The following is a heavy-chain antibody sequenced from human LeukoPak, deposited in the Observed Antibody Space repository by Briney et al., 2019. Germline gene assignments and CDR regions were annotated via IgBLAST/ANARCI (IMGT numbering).Heavy chain of an antibody. Sequence: PSETLSLTCTVYGGSISGYYWSWIRQPPGKGLEWIGYIYYSGSTNYNPSLKSRVTISVDTSKNQFSLKLSSVTAADTAVYYCASHPDILTGYYYFDYWGQGTLVTVSS. CDR1: GGSISGYY. CDR2: IYYSGST. D-gene: IGHD3-9*01. V-gene: IGHV4-59*01. J-gene: IGHJ4*02. CDR3: ASHPDILTGYYYFDY.